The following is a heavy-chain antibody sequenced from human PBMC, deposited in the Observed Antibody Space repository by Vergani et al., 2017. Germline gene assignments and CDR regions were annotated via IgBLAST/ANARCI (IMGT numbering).Heavy chain of an antibody. Sequence: QVQLVESGGGVVQPGRSLRLSCAASGFTFSSYAMHWVRQAPGKGLEWVAVIWYDGSNKYYADSVKGRFTISRDNSKNTLYLQMNSLRAEDTAVYYCAKSGSSGNLDYWGQGTLVTVSS. J-gene: IGHJ4*02. V-gene: IGHV3-33*06. CDR1: GFTFSSYA. D-gene: IGHD6-13*01. CDR2: IWYDGSNK. CDR3: AKSGSSGNLDY.